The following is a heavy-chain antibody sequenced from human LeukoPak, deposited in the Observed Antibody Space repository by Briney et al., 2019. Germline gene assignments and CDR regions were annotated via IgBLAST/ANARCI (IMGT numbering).Heavy chain of an antibody. J-gene: IGHJ4*02. CDR2: ISGGGGST. CDR1: GFTFSSSA. CDR3: AKEIVVVTHFDY. D-gene: IGHD3-22*01. Sequence: AGGSLRLSCAASGFTFSSSAMSWVRQAPGKGLEWVSAISGGGGSTYYADSVKGRFTISRDNSKNTLYLQMNSLRAEDTAVYYCAKEIVVVTHFDYWGQGTLVTVSS. V-gene: IGHV3-23*01.